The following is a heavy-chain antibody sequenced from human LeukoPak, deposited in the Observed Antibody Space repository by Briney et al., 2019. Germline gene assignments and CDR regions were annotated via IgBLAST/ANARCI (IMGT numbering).Heavy chain of an antibody. J-gene: IGHJ4*02. D-gene: IGHD3-22*01. Sequence: ASVKVSCKASGGTFSSYAISWVRQAPGQGLEWMGRIIPILGIASYAQKFQGRVTITADKSTSTAYMELSSLRSEDTAVYYCASGDYDSSGYSDYWGQGTLVTVSS. CDR2: IIPILGIA. CDR1: GGTFSSYA. V-gene: IGHV1-69*04. CDR3: ASGDYDSSGYSDY.